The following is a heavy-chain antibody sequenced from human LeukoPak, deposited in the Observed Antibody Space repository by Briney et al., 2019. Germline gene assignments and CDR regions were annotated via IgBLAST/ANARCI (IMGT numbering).Heavy chain of an antibody. V-gene: IGHV3-30*02. CDR3: AKVEDPYDFWSGYSQHAFDI. D-gene: IGHD3-3*01. CDR2: IRYDGSNK. Sequence: GGSLRLSCAASGFTFSSYGMHRVRQAPGKGLEWVAFIRYDGSNKYYADSVKGRFTISRDNSKNTLYLQMNSLRAEDTAVYYCAKVEDPYDFWSGYSQHAFDIWGQGTMVTVSS. CDR1: GFTFSSYG. J-gene: IGHJ3*02.